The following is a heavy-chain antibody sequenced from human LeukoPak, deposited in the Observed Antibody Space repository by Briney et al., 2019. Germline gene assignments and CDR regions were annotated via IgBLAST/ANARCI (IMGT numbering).Heavy chain of an antibody. V-gene: IGHV3-7*01. CDR3: ARMDYDFWSGYKNFDY. D-gene: IGHD3-3*01. CDR2: IKQDGSEK. CDR1: GFTFSSYW. J-gene: IGHJ4*02. Sequence: GGSLRLSCAASGFTFSSYWMSWVRQAPGKGLEWVANIKQDGSEKYYVDSVKGRSTISRDNAKNSLYLQMNSLRAEDTAVYYCARMDYDFWSGYKNFDYWGQGTLVTVSS.